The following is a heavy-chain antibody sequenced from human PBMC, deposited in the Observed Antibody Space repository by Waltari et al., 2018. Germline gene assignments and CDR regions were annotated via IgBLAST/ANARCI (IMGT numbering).Heavy chain of an antibody. D-gene: IGHD6-6*01. Sequence: QVQLQQWGAGLLKPSETLSLTCAVYGGSFSGYYWSWIRQPPGKGLEWIGEINHSGSTNYNPSRKSRVTISVDTSKNQFSLKLSSVTAADTAVYYCARMQRQLVRSYYYYYMDVWGKGTTVTVSS. V-gene: IGHV4-34*01. CDR3: ARMQRQLVRSYYYYYMDV. CDR1: GGSFSGYY. CDR2: INHSGST. J-gene: IGHJ6*03.